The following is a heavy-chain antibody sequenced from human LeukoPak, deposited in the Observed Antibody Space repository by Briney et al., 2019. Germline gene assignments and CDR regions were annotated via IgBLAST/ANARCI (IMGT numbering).Heavy chain of an antibody. CDR2: IYPGDSDT. Sequence: GESLKISCKGSGYSFTSYWIGWVRQMPGKGLEWMGIIYPGDSDTRYSPSFQGQVTISADKSISTAYLQWSSLKASDTAMYYCARRPYYYDSSVYYFDYWGQGTLVTVSS. CDR1: GYSFTSYW. V-gene: IGHV5-51*01. D-gene: IGHD3-22*01. J-gene: IGHJ4*02. CDR3: ARRPYYYDSSVYYFDY.